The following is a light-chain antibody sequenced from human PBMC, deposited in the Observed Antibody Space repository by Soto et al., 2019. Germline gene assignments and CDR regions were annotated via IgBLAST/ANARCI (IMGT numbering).Light chain of an antibody. V-gene: IGKV1-5*01. Sequence: LSASVGDRVTITCRASQSISSWLAWYQQKPGKAPELLIYDASSLESGVPLRFSGSGSGTEFTLTINSLQPDDFAVYYCQQYGSSPPFTFGPGTKVDIK. CDR3: QQYGSSPPFT. J-gene: IGKJ3*01. CDR2: DAS. CDR1: QSISSW.